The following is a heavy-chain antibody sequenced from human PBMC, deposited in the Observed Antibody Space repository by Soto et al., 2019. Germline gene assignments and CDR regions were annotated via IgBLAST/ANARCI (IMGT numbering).Heavy chain of an antibody. CDR2: ISAYNGNT. Sequence: QVQLVQSGVEVKKPGASVKVSCKASSYTFTSYGITWVRRAPGQGLEWTGWISAYNGNTNYAQKLQGRVTMTTDTSTSTAYMELRSLRSDVTALYSCARDTSNYFDYWGQGTLVTVSS. D-gene: IGHD2-2*01. V-gene: IGHV1-18*01. J-gene: IGHJ4*02. CDR3: ARDTSNYFDY. CDR1: SYTFTSYG.